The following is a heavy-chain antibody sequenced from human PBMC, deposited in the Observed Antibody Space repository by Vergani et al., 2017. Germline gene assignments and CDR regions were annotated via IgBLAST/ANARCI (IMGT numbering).Heavy chain of an antibody. J-gene: IGHJ4*02. V-gene: IGHV3-33*01. CDR2: IWYDGSNK. Sequence: VQLVESGGGVVQPGRSLRLSCAASGFTFSSYGMHWVRQAPGKGLEWVAVIWYDGSNKYYADSVKGRFTISRDNSKNTLYLQMNSLTAEDTAVYYCARDLGPLPREVRGALGYWGQGTLVTVSS. CDR3: ARDLGPLPREVRGALGY. CDR1: GFTFSSYG. D-gene: IGHD3-10*01.